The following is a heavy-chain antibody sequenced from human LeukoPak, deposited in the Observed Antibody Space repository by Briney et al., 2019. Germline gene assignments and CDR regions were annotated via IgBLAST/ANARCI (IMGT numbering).Heavy chain of an antibody. CDR3: ASNDFWSGYYRRNAFDI. Sequence: GASVKVSCKASGYTFTSYDINWVRQATGQGLEWMGWMNPNSGNTGYAQKFQGRVTMTRNTSISTAYMELSSLRSEDTAVYYCASNDFWSGYYRRNAFDIWGQGTMATVSS. CDR2: MNPNSGNT. J-gene: IGHJ3*02. CDR1: GYTFTSYD. V-gene: IGHV1-8*01. D-gene: IGHD3-3*01.